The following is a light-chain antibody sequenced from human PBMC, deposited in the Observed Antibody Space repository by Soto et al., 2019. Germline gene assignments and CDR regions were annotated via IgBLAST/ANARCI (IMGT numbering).Light chain of an antibody. V-gene: IGKV1-39*01. Sequence: DIQMTQSPSSLSASVGDRVTITCRASQSISSYLNWYQQKPGKAPKFLIYDASSLQSGVPSRFSGSGSGTDFTLTISSLQPEDFAVYYCQQYGSSFPITFGQGTRLEIK. CDR2: DAS. CDR3: QQYGSSFPIT. J-gene: IGKJ5*01. CDR1: QSISSY.